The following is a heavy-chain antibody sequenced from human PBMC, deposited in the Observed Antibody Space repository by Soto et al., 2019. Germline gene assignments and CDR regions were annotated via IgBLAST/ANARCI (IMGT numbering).Heavy chain of an antibody. CDR1: GFTFSGYS. Sequence: EVQLVESGGGLVKPGGSLRLSCAASGFTFSGYSMNWVRHAPGKGLEWVSSISSSSSYIYYADSVKGRFTISRDNAKNSLYLQMNSLRAEDTALYYCARVDFGSDYGSFDYWGQGTLVTVSS. CDR3: ARVDFGSDYGSFDY. J-gene: IGHJ4*02. CDR2: ISSSSSYI. D-gene: IGHD4-17*01. V-gene: IGHV3-21*01.